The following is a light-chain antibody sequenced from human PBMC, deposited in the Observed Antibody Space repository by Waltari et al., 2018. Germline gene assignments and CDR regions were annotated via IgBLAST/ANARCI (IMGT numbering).Light chain of an antibody. CDR1: QSVFNY. Sequence: IVLTQSPVTLSLSPGERATLSCRASQSVFNYLAWYQQKPGQAPRLRIYETSNRATGIPDRFSASGSGTDFTLTISRLEPEDFAVYYCHQRSSWPLTFGGGTKVEIK. J-gene: IGKJ4*01. CDR2: ETS. V-gene: IGKV3-11*01. CDR3: HQRSSWPLT.